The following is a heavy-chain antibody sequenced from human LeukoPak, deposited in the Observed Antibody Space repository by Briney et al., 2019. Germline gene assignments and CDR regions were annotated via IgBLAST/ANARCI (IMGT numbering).Heavy chain of an antibody. D-gene: IGHD6-25*01. CDR2: ISGDGNFE. J-gene: IGHJ4*02. CDR3: TATPWGGAAAIFDY. Sequence: GGSLRLSCAASGFTLNTYWIHWVRQTPQTGLEWVAGISGDGNFERNADSVRGRLTIFTDNAKSTVSLQVSSLRAEDTAVYYCTATPWGGAAAIFDYWGQGILVTVSS. V-gene: IGHV3-74*01. CDR1: GFTLNTYW.